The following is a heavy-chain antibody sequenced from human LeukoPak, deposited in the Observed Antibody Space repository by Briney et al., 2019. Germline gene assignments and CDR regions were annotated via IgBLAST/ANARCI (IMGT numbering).Heavy chain of an antibody. J-gene: IGHJ4*02. Sequence: PPETLFLTCAVYGGSFSGYYWSWICQPPGKGLEWIGEINHSGSTNYNPSLKSRVTISVDTSKNQFSLKLSSVTAADTAVYYCARAWYYYDSSGYYPFDYWGQGTLVTVSS. V-gene: IGHV4-34*01. D-gene: IGHD3-22*01. CDR1: GGSFSGYY. CDR3: ARAWYYYDSSGYYPFDY. CDR2: INHSGST.